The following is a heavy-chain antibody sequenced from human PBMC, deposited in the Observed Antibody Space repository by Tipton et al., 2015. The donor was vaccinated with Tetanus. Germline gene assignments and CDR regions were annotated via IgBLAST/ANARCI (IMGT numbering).Heavy chain of an antibody. CDR2: VIPVFGTT. CDR1: GGAFDSYT. Sequence: QLVQSGAEVKKPGSSVKVSCEASGGAFDSYTINWVRQAPGQGLEWMGGVIPVFGTTTYARKFEGRVTITGDVASTTAYMELSSRRSGGTAIYYCARDGAFSRSGYYFDHWGQGTLVTVSS. V-gene: IGHV1-69*01. CDR3: ARDGAFSRSGYYFDH. D-gene: IGHD6-13*01. J-gene: IGHJ4*01.